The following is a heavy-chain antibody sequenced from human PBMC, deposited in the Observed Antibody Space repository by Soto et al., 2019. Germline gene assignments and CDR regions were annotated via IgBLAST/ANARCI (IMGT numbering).Heavy chain of an antibody. D-gene: IGHD3-10*01. CDR3: ARHGSGYYYGSGSYYNHYYMDV. CDR2: IVVGSGNT. Sequence: ASVKVSCKASGFTFTSSAMQWVRQARGQRLEWIGWIVVGSGNTNYAQKFQERVTITRDMSTSTAYMELSSLRSEDTAVYYCARHGSGYYYGSGSYYNHYYMDVWGKGTTVTVSS. J-gene: IGHJ6*03. CDR1: GFTFTSSA. V-gene: IGHV1-58*02.